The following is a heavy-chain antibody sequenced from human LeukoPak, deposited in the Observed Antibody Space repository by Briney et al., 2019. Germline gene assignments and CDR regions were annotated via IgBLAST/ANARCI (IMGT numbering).Heavy chain of an antibody. CDR1: GFTFSGYG. CDR2: INSDGSST. CDR3: ARGRNDARDYYYYYMDV. J-gene: IGHJ6*03. V-gene: IGHV3-74*01. D-gene: IGHD1-1*01. Sequence: PGGSLRLSCAASGFTFSGYGMHWVRQAPGKGLVWVSRINSDGSSTSYADSVKGRFTISRDNAKNTLYLHMNSLRAEDTALYYCARGRNDARDYYYYYMDVWGKGTTVTVSS.